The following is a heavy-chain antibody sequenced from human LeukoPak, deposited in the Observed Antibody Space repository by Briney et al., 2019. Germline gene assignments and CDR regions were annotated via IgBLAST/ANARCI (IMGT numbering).Heavy chain of an antibody. V-gene: IGHV4-59*01. CDR2: IYYSGST. CDR3: ARTGYSSRWAGGYMDV. Sequence: SETLSLTCTVSGGSISSYYWSWIRQPPGKGLEWIGYIYYSGSTNYNPSLKSRVTISVDTSKNQFSLKLSSVTAADTAVYYCARTGYSSRWAGGYMDVWGKGTTVTVSS. CDR1: GGSISSYY. D-gene: IGHD6-13*01. J-gene: IGHJ6*03.